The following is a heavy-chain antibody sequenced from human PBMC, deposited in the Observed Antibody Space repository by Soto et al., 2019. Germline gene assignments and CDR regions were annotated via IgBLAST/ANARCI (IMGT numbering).Heavy chain of an antibody. V-gene: IGHV3-30*18. Sequence: GGSLRLSCAASGFTFSSYGMHWVRQAPGKGLEWVAVISYDGSNKYYADSVKGRFTITRDNSKNTLYLQMNSLRAEDTAVYYCAKGYRERIFDYWGQGTLVTVSS. CDR1: GFTFSSYG. CDR2: ISYDGSNK. D-gene: IGHD3-16*02. J-gene: IGHJ4*02. CDR3: AKGYRERIFDY.